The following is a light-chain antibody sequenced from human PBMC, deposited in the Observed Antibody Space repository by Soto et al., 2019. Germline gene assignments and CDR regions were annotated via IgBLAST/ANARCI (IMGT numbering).Light chain of an antibody. J-gene: IGKJ4*01. CDR3: QQLNAYPLT. CDR2: LAS. V-gene: IGKV1-9*01. Sequence: IQLTQSPSSLSASVGDRVTITCRASQGISTHLAWYQQKPGTAPKLLIYLASTLQSGAPSRFSGSGSGTDFTLTISSLQPEDFATYYCQQLNAYPLTFGGGTKVEIK. CDR1: QGISTH.